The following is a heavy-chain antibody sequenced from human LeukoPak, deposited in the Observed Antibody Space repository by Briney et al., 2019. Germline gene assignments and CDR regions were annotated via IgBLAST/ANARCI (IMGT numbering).Heavy chain of an antibody. CDR1: GDSLSDYY. J-gene: IGHJ4*02. V-gene: IGHV4-59*01. CDR2: FFYSGST. CDR3: ATSGRGYSYGTIDY. Sequence: SGTLSLTCTVSGDSLSDYYWSWIRQTPGKGLEWIGYFFYSGSTNYHPSLKSRVTISVDASRTQFSLRLRSVTAADTAVYYCATSGRGYSYGTIDYWGQGTLVTVSS. D-gene: IGHD5-18*01.